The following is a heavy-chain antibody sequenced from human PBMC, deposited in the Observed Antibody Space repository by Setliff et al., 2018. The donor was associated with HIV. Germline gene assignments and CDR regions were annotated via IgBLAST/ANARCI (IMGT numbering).Heavy chain of an antibody. V-gene: IGHV3-7*01. J-gene: IGHJ6*02. CDR1: GFTLSSFW. D-gene: IGHD2-2*01. Sequence: GGSLRLSCAASGFTLSSFWMSWVRQAPGKGLEWVANIKQDGSEKYYVDSVKGRFTISRGNAKNSLYLQMSSLRAEDTAVYYCVRDGGSTSWNFLYYYGMDVWGQGTTVTVSS. CDR2: IKQDGSEK. CDR3: VRDGGSTSWNFLYYYGMDV.